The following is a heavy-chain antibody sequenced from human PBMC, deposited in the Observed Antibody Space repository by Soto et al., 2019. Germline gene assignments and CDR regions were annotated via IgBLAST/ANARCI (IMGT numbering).Heavy chain of an antibody. CDR2: INPNSGGT. CDR1: GYTFTGYY. D-gene: IGHD6-13*01. Sequence: ASVNVSCKASGYTFTGYYMHWVRQAPGQGLEWMGWINPNSGGTNYAQKFQGWVTMTRDTSISTAYMELSRLRSDDTAVYYCARAGYSSSWYYYYYGMDVWGQGTTVTVSS. V-gene: IGHV1-2*04. CDR3: ARAGYSSSWYYYYYGMDV. J-gene: IGHJ6*02.